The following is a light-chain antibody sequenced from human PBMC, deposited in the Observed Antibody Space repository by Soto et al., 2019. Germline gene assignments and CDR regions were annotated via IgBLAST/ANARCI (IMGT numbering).Light chain of an antibody. CDR1: SSDVGGCNF. J-gene: IGLJ1*01. Sequence: QSALTQPASVSGSPGQSITISCTGASSDVGGCNFVSWYQQHPGKAPKLMIFEVSNRPSGVSNRFSGSKSGNTASLTISGLQAEDEADYYCSSYTSSSNYVFGTGTKLPS. V-gene: IGLV2-14*01. CDR2: EVS. CDR3: SSYTSSSNYV.